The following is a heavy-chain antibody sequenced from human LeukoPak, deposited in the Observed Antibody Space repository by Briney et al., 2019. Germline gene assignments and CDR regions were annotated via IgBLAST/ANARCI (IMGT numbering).Heavy chain of an antibody. V-gene: IGHV5-51*01. CDR3: ARQLQPNDAFDI. CDR2: IYPGDSDT. D-gene: IGHD2-15*01. Sequence: GESLKISCQGSGYSFTTYWIGWVRQIPGRGMEWMGIIYPGDSDTRYSPSFQGQVTISADKSISTAYLQWSSLKASDTAMYYCARQLQPNDAFDIWGQGRMVTVCS. J-gene: IGHJ3*02. CDR1: GYSFTTYW.